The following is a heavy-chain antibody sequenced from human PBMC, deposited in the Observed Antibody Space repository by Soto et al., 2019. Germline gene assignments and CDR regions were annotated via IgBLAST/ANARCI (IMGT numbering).Heavy chain of an antibody. D-gene: IGHD5-12*01. CDR3: VRQGIDYLHGLVDV. J-gene: IGHJ6*02. CDR1: SGPSRSHN. CDR2: VYYTGDT. V-gene: IGHV4-59*08. Sequence: QVQVQQSGPGLVKPSETLSLTCTVSSGPSRSHNWGWIRQPPGRGLEWIGYVYYTGDTSDNPSLESRVTIAADTSTNHFSLTLRSVTAADSAVYYCVRQGIDYLHGLVDVWGQGTTVSVSS.